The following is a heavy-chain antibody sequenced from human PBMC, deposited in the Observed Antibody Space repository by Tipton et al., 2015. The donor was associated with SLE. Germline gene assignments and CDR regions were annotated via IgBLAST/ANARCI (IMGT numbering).Heavy chain of an antibody. J-gene: IGHJ2*01. CDR3: ARNGGSYYMYFNL. CDR2: IYYSGST. D-gene: IGHD1-26*01. V-gene: IGHV4-28*01. Sequence: GLVKPSDTLSLTCAVSGYSISNSNWWAWIRQPPGKGLEWIGYIYYSGSTFYNPSLKSRVTMSVDTSKNQFSLMLSSVTAADTAVYYCARNGGSYYMYFNLWGRGTLVTVSS. CDR1: GYSISNSNW.